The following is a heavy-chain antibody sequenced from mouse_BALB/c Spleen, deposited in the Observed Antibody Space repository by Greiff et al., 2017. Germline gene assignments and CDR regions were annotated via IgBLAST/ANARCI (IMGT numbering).Heavy chain of an antibody. CDR3: TRSGQLGLRGYYAMDY. V-gene: IGHV1-5*01. CDR2: IYPGNSDT. D-gene: IGHD3-2*01. Sequence: VQLQQSGTVLARPGASVKMSCKASGYTFTSYWMHWVKQRPGQGLEWIGAIYPGNSDTSYNQKFKGKAKLTAVTSTSTAYMELSSLTNEDSAVYYCTRSGQLGLRGYYAMDYWGQGTSVTVSS. CDR1: GYTFTSYW. J-gene: IGHJ4*01.